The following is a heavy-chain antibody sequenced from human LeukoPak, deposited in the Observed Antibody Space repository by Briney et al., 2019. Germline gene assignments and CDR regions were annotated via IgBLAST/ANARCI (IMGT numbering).Heavy chain of an antibody. V-gene: IGHV5-51*01. CDR2: IYPGDSDT. D-gene: IGHD1-26*01. CDR1: GYTFAKYW. J-gene: IGHJ4*02. Sequence: GESLKISCQASGYTFAKYWIGWVRQMPGKGLEWMGIIYPGDSDTRYSPSFQGQVTISADKSISAAYLQWSSLKASDTAMYYCARLGILPVGATGHLDYWGQGTLVTVSS. CDR3: ARLGILPVGATGHLDY.